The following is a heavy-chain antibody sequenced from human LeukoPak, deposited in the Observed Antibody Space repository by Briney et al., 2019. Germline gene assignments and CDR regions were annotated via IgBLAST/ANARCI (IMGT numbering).Heavy chain of an antibody. CDR1: GGSFSGYY. Sequence: SETLSLTCAVYGGSFSGYYWSWIHQPPGKGLEWIGEINHSGSTNYNPSLKSRVTISVDTSKNQFSLKLSSVTAADTAVYYCARGPGAIDYYDSSGYYTFDYWGQGTLVTVSS. J-gene: IGHJ4*02. CDR2: INHSGST. V-gene: IGHV4-34*01. CDR3: ARGPGAIDYYDSSGYYTFDY. D-gene: IGHD3-22*01.